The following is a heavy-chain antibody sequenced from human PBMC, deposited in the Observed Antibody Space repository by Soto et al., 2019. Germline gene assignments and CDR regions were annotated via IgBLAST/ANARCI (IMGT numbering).Heavy chain of an antibody. D-gene: IGHD3-10*01. CDR2: VIPHFDTP. J-gene: IGHJ6*02. V-gene: IGHV1-69*01. CDR3: AVAMVREILIFESSGMHV. CDR1: GGSFNNYA. Sequence: QVHLAQSGAEVKKPGSSVKVSCKTSGGSFNNYAVSWVRQAPGQGPEWMGGVIPHFDTPNYAQKLQDRVTIIADESTSTVYMELRSVRSNDTPVDYCAVAMVREILIFESSGMHVWGQGTTVIVSS.